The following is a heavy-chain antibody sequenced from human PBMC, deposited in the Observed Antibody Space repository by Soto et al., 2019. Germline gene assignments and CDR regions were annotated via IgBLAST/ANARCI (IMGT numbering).Heavy chain of an antibody. CDR3: AREMTTVTTLDY. D-gene: IGHD4-4*01. CDR2: IYNSGST. CDR1: GGSISSGGYS. V-gene: IGHV4-30-2*01. J-gene: IGHJ4*02. Sequence: QLQLQESGSGLVKPSQTLSLTCAVSGGSISSGGYSWSWIRQPPGKGLEWIGYIYNSGSTYYNPSLKSRVTLTVDRSKNQFSLKLSSVTAADTAVYDCAREMTTVTTLDYWGQGTLFTVSS.